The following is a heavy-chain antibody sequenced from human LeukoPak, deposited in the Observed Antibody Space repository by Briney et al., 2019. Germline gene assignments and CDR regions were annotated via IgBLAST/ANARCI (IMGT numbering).Heavy chain of an antibody. V-gene: IGHV1-8*01. J-gene: IGHJ4*02. CDR1: GYTFSSYD. CDR2: MNPNSGNT. CDR3: ARKFLGSRGYYFDY. Sequence: ASVKVSCKASGYTFSSYDINWVRQATGQGLEWMGWMNPNSGNTGYAQKFQGRVNMTRDTSISTAYMELSSLRSEDTAVYYCARKFLGSRGYYFDYWGQGTLVTVSS. D-gene: IGHD3-10*01.